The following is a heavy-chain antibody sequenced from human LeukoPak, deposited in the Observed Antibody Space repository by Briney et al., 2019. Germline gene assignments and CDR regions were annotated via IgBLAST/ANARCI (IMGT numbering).Heavy chain of an antibody. Sequence: PGASVRVSCKASGLTFSAYYIQWVRQAPGQGLEWMGWISPNRGATKFAQKFQGRVTMTRDTSISTAYMDLSRLTSDDTAVYYCARDNYVVGSGWFDPWGQGTLVTVSS. CDR3: ARDNYVVGSGWFDP. CDR1: GLTFSAYY. J-gene: IGHJ5*02. CDR2: ISPNRGAT. V-gene: IGHV1-2*02. D-gene: IGHD3-10*02.